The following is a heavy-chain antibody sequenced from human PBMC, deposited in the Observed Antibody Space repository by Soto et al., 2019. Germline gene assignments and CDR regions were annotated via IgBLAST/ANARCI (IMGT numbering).Heavy chain of an antibody. Sequence: QVQLRESGPGLVKPSQTLSLTCTVSDDSISSGGYYWAWIRQHPGRCLEWIGYIYYTGSTYYSPSLKSRLTISVDTSQNQFSLDLTSVTAADTAVYYCARCEHSGTSRWLDPWGPGTPVAVSS. V-gene: IGHV4-31*03. CDR1: DDSISSGGYY. CDR2: IYYTGST. D-gene: IGHD6-25*01. CDR3: ARCEHSGTSRWLDP. J-gene: IGHJ5*02.